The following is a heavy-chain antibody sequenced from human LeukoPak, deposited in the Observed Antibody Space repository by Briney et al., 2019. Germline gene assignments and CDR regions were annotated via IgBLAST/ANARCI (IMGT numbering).Heavy chain of an antibody. Sequence: SETLSLTCTVSGGPIRGSNYLWGWIRQPPGKGLEWIGTIYYSGSTYYSPSLKSRVTISVDTSKNQFSLKLSSVTAADTAVYYCARQALSGEPIWGQGTMVTVSS. CDR1: GGPIRGSNYL. CDR3: ARQALSGEPI. CDR2: IYYSGST. V-gene: IGHV4-39*01. D-gene: IGHD1-14*01. J-gene: IGHJ3*02.